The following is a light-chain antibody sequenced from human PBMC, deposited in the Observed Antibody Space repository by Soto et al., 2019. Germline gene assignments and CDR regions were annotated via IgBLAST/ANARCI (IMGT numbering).Light chain of an antibody. V-gene: IGLV2-14*01. CDR3: CSYAGSRTYL. J-gene: IGLJ1*01. Sequence: SVLTQPASVSGSPGQSITISCTGTSSDVGGYNYVSWYQQHPGKAPKLMIYEVSNRPSGVSNRFSGSKSGNTASLTISGLQAEDEADYYCCSYAGSRTYLFGTGTRSPS. CDR2: EVS. CDR1: SSDVGGYNY.